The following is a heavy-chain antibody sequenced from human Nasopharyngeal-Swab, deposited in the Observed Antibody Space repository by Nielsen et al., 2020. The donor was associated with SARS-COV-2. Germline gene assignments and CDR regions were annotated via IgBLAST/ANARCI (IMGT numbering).Heavy chain of an antibody. V-gene: IGHV3-64*01. Sequence: GGSLRLSCAASGFTFSSYAVHWVRQAPGKGLEYVSAISSNGGSTYYANSVKGRFTISRDNSKNTLYLQMGSLRAEDMAVYYCATGDDYGRDYWGQGTLVTVSS. CDR1: GFTFSSYA. CDR2: ISSNGGST. CDR3: ATGDDYGRDY. D-gene: IGHD4-17*01. J-gene: IGHJ4*02.